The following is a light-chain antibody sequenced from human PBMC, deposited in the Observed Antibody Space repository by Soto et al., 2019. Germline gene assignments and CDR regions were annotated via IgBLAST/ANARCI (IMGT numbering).Light chain of an antibody. V-gene: IGLV1-44*01. Sequence: QSVLTQPPSASGTPGQRVTISCSGSSSNIGSNTVNWYQQLPGTAPKLLIYSNNQRPSGVPARFSGSKSGTSDSLAISGLQSEDEADYYCAAWDDSLNGFYVFGTGTKVTVL. J-gene: IGLJ1*01. CDR3: AAWDDSLNGFYV. CDR2: SNN. CDR1: SSNIGSNT.